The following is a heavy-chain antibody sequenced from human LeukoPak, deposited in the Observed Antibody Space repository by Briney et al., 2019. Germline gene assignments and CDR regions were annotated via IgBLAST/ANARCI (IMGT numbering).Heavy chain of an antibody. CDR2: IRIGGGGT. Sequence: GGSLRLSCAASGFDLSTYAMTWVRQAPAKGLEWVSSIRIGGGGTYYADSVKDRFTISRDNSENTLHLQMNNLRVGDTAKYFCARCMVLSQGWCNWFDPWGQGTLVTVSS. V-gene: IGHV3-23*01. D-gene: IGHD6-13*01. J-gene: IGHJ5*02. CDR1: GFDLSTYA. CDR3: ARCMVLSQGWCNWFDP.